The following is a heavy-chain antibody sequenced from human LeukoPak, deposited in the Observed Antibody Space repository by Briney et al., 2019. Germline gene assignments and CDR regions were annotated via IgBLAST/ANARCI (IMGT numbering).Heavy chain of an antibody. J-gene: IGHJ4*02. V-gene: IGHV3-23*01. CDR2: ISGSGDDT. Sequence: GGSLRHSCAASGFTFSNYGMSWVRQAPGKGLEWVSGISGSGDDTPHADSVKGRFTISRDNSKNTLYLQMNNLRAEDTAVYYCAKRGSTAYSTPHFDFWGQGALVTVSS. CDR1: GFTFSNYG. D-gene: IGHD2-2*01. CDR3: AKRGSTAYSTPHFDF.